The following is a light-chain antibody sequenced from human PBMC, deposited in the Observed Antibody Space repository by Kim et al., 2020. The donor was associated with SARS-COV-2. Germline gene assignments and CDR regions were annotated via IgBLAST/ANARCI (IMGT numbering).Light chain of an antibody. Sequence: SVSQGERATLSCRANQSVTSNLAWYQQKPGQAPRLLIFGASTRATGIPARFSGSGSGAEFTLTISSLQSEDFAVYYCQQFHDWPSFGGGTKVDIK. CDR3: QQFHDWPS. CDR2: GAS. CDR1: QSVTSN. J-gene: IGKJ4*01. V-gene: IGKV3-15*01.